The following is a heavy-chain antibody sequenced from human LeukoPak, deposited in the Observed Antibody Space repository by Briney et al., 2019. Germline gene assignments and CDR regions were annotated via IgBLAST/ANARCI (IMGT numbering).Heavy chain of an antibody. V-gene: IGHV4-38-2*02. CDR1: GYSISSGYY. D-gene: IGHD7-27*01. Sequence: SETLSLTCTVSGYSISSGYYWGWIRQPPGKGLEWIGSIYHSGSTYYNPSLKSRVTISVDTSKNQFSLKLSSVTAADTAVYYCANDPKLGEGYWGQGTLVTVSS. J-gene: IGHJ4*02. CDR2: IYHSGST. CDR3: ANDPKLGEGY.